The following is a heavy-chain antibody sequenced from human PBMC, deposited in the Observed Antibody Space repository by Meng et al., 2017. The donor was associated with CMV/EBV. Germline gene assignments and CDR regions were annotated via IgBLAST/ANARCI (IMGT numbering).Heavy chain of an antibody. CDR2: INTSSGST. Sequence: ASVQVSCKAAGYTFTSYYMHWVRQAPGRGLEWRGIINTSSGSTRYAQKFQGRVTMTSDTSTNTVYMELISLRTEDTAVYYCSSNVAARVYYFDYWGQGTLVTVSS. J-gene: IGHJ4*02. V-gene: IGHV1-46*01. CDR3: SSNVAARVYYFDY. CDR1: GYTFTSYY. D-gene: IGHD6-6*01.